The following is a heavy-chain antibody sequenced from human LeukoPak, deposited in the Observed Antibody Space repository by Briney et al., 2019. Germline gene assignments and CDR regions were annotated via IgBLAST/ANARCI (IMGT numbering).Heavy chain of an antibody. CDR2: IYSSGST. D-gene: IGHD3-22*01. Sequence: SETLSLTCTVSGGSISITTYYWTWTRQPPGKGLEWIGSIYSSGSTYYNPSLKSRVTISVDTSKNQFSLKLSSVTAADTAVYYCARQNYGSSGYYFGYYYYMDVWGKGTTVTISS. J-gene: IGHJ6*03. CDR3: ARQNYGSSGYYFGYYYYMDV. CDR1: GGSISITTYY. V-gene: IGHV4-39*01.